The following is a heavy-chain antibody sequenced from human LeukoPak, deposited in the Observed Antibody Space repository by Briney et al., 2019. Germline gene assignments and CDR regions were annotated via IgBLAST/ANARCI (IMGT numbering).Heavy chain of an antibody. D-gene: IGHD1-1*01. CDR3: AKVASTTRRHDAFDI. CDR1: GYTFTSYY. Sequence: ASVKVSCKASGYTFTSYYIHWVRQAPGQGLEWMGWIAPSSGGTIYAQKFQGRVTMTRDMSISTAYMELSRLRSDDTAVYYCAKVASTTRRHDAFDIWGQGTLVTVSS. CDR2: IAPSSGGT. J-gene: IGHJ3*02. V-gene: IGHV1-2*02.